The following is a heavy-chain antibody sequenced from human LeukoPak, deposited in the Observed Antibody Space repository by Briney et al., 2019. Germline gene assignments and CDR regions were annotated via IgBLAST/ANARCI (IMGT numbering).Heavy chain of an antibody. CDR2: IYNTGTT. CDR1: SASITNYY. CDR3: AGAPNQHYFDY. J-gene: IGHJ4*02. V-gene: IGHV4-59*01. Sequence: SETLSLTCTVSSASITNYYWSWIRQPPGKGLEYIGHIYNTGTTDYNPSLKSRVTMSVDTSKNQFSLSLISVTASDTAVYFCAGAPNQHYFDYWGQGTLVAVSS.